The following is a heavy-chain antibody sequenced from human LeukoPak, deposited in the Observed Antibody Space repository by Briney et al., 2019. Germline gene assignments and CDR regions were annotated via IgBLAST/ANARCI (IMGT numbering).Heavy chain of an antibody. CDR1: GYTFTDYY. J-gene: IGHJ3*02. Sequence: ASVKISCKVSGYTFTDYYMHWVQQAPGKGLEWMGLVDPEDRETIYAEKFQDRVTITADTSTDTAYMELSSLRSEDTAVYYCATYAGGISAFFDIWGQGTMVTVSS. V-gene: IGHV1-69-2*01. CDR2: VDPEDRET. D-gene: IGHD2-8*02. CDR3: ATYAGGISAFFDI.